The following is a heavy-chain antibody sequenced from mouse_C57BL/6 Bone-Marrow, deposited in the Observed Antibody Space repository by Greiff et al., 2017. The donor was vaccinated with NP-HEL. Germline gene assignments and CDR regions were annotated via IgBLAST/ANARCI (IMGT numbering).Heavy chain of an antibody. J-gene: IGHJ4*01. CDR3: TRQLRLYYAMDY. D-gene: IGHD3-2*02. CDR2: IDPENGDT. Sequence: VQLQQSGAELVRPGASVKLSCTASGFNIKDDYMHWVKQRPEQGLEWIGWIDPENGDTEYASKFQGKATITADTSSNTAYLQLSSLTSEDTAVYYCTRQLRLYYAMDYWGQGTSVTASS. CDR1: GFNIKDDY. V-gene: IGHV14-4*01.